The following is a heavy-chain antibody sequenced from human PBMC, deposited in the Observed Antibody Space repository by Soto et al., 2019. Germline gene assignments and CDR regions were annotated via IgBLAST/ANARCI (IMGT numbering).Heavy chain of an antibody. V-gene: IGHV4-38-2*02. CDR2: IYHSGST. J-gene: IGHJ5*02. Sequence: SETLSLTCAVSGYSISSGYYWGWIRQPPGKGLEWIGSIYHSGSTYYNPSLKSRVTISVDTSKNQFSLKLSSVTAADTAVYYCARDLIRFLEWLAGPNWFDPWGQGTRVTVS. CDR3: ARDLIRFLEWLAGPNWFDP. CDR1: GYSISSGYY. D-gene: IGHD3-3*01.